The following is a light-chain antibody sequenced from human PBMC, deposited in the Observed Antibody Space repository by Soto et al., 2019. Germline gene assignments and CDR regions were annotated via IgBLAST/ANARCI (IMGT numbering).Light chain of an antibody. CDR2: LNIDGSH. CDR1: SGHSSYA. J-gene: IGLJ2*01. Sequence: QLVLTQSPSASASLGASVKLTCTLSSGHSSYAIAWHQQQPEKGHRYLMNLNIDGSHSKGDGIPDRFSCSSSGAERYLTISSLQSEDEADYYCQNSVTGIVVFGGGTKVTVL. V-gene: IGLV4-69*01. CDR3: QNSVTGIVV.